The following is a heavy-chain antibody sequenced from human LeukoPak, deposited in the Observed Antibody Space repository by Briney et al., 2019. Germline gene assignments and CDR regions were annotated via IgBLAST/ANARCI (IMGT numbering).Heavy chain of an antibody. D-gene: IGHD3-22*01. J-gene: IGHJ4*02. CDR1: GGSISSYY. CDR2: IYYSGST. Sequence: PSETLSLTCTVSGGSISSYYWSWIRQPPGKGLEWIGYIYYSGSTNYNPSLKSRVTISVDTSKHQFSLTPSSVTDADTAVYYCARELSYYDSSGYSHFDYWGQGTLVTVSS. CDR3: ARELSYYDSSGYSHFDY. V-gene: IGHV4-59*01.